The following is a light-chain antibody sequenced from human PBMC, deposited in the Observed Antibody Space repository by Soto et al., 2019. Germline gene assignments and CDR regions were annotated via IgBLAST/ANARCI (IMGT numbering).Light chain of an antibody. J-gene: IGKJ5*01. Sequence: ETGFTQSPVTLFLVPGGRATLLFRGSQSVSSSYFAWYQQKPGQAPRLLIYGASSRATGIPDRFSGTGSETDFTLTISRLEPEDFAVYSCQQYDNSPITFGQGTRLEIK. V-gene: IGKV3-20*01. CDR1: QSVSSSY. CDR2: GAS. CDR3: QQYDNSPIT.